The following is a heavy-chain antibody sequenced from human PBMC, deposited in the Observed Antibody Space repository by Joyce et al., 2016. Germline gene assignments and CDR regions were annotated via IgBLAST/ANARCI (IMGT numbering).Heavy chain of an antibody. CDR1: GYTFTNFD. V-gene: IGHV1-8*01. CDR2: MTPNRGNT. D-gene: IGHD7-27*01. J-gene: IGHJ4*02. Sequence: QVQLVQSGAEVKKPGASVKVSCKASGYTFTNFDINWVRQAPGQGLEWLGWMTPNRGNTGYAQNCQGRVTMTRDTSISTAYMELSSLRSEDTAVYFCARNKYGTGDFDFWGQGTPVTVSS. CDR3: ARNKYGTGDFDF.